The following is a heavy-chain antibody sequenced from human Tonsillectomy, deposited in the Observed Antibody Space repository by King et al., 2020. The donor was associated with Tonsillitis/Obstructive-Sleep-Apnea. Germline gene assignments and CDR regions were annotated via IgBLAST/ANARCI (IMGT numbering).Heavy chain of an antibody. V-gene: IGHV1-18*01. D-gene: IGHD3-22*01. CDR1: GYTFTNYG. Sequence: VQLVESGAEVKKPGASVKVSCKASGYTFTNYGISWVRQAPGQGLEWMAWISAHNGHTNYAQKLQGRVTMTTDTSTSTAYMELRSRSSDDTAVYYCARDSMSHYYDSRAYYTFNYWGQGTLVTVSS. CDR3: ARDSMSHYYDSRAYYTFNY. CDR2: ISAHNGHT. J-gene: IGHJ4*02.